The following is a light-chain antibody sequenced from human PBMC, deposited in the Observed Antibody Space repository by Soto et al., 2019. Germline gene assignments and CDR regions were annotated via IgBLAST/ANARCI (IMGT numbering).Light chain of an antibody. J-gene: IGKJ3*01. CDR2: DAS. CDR3: QQRSNWPPIFT. V-gene: IGKV3-11*01. Sequence: EIVLTQSPATLSLSPGERATLSCRASQSVSSYLAWYQQKPGQAPRLLIYDASNRATGIPARFSGSGSGTDLTLTISSLEPEDFAVYYGQQRSNWPPIFTFGPGTKVDIK. CDR1: QSVSSY.